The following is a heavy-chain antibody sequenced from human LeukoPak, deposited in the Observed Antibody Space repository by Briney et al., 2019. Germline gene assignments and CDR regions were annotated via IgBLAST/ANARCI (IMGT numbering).Heavy chain of an antibody. CDR1: GGSISSGSYY. CDR2: IYTTGST. D-gene: IGHD3-10*01. J-gene: IGHJ3*01. CDR3: TRSDGYGLVGI. V-gene: IGHV4-61*02. Sequence: KPSETLSLTCTVSGGSISSGSYYWNWIRQPAGKGLEWIGRIYTTGSTNYNPSLKSRLTISVDTSKNQFSLKLRSVTAADTAVYYCTRSDGYGLVGIWGQGTMVTVSS.